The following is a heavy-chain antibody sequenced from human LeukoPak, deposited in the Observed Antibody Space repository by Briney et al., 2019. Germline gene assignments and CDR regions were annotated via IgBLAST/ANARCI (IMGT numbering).Heavy chain of an antibody. CDR1: GFTFSSYS. V-gene: IGHV3-21*01. Sequence: PGGSLRLSCAASGFTFSSYSMNWVRQAPGKWLEWVSSISSSSSYIYYADSVKGRFTISRDNAKNSLYLQMNSLRAEDTAVYYCARHRPGIAVAGMEDYFDYWGQGTLVTVSS. CDR2: ISSSSSYI. CDR3: ARHRPGIAVAGMEDYFDY. J-gene: IGHJ4*02. D-gene: IGHD6-19*01.